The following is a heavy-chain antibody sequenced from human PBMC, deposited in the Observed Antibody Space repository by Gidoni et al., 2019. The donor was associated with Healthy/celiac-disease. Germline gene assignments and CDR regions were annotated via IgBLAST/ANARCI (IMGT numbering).Heavy chain of an antibody. CDR1: GFTFSSYW. J-gene: IGHJ5*02. CDR2: IKQDGSEK. D-gene: IGHD3-3*01. Sequence: EVQLVESGGGLVQPGGSLRLSCAASGFTFSSYWMSWVRQAPGKGLEWVANIKQDGSEKYYVDSVKGRFTISRDNAKNSLYLQMNSLRAEDTAVYYCARRGAYYDFWSGYYLWFDPWGQGTLVTVSS. V-gene: IGHV3-7*03. CDR3: ARRGAYYDFWSGYYLWFDP.